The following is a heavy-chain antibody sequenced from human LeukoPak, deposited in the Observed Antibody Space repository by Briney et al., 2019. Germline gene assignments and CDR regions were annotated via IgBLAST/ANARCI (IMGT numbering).Heavy chain of an antibody. CDR1: GYTFSEFE. Sequence: ASVKVSCKASGYTFSEFEIHWVRQATGQGLEWMGWIHPDSGNTDYAQKFQGRLTMTRETSTTTAYMELSSLRSEDTAVYYCATSSAAPGYYYFYMDVWGKGTTVTISS. V-gene: IGHV1-8*01. D-gene: IGHD6-13*01. J-gene: IGHJ6*03. CDR3: ATSSAAPGYYYFYMDV. CDR2: IHPDSGNT.